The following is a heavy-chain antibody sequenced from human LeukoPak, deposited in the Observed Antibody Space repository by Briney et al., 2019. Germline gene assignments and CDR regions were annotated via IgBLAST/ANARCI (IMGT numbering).Heavy chain of an antibody. CDR1: VFTFSIYA. CDR2: ISGSGGST. J-gene: IGHJ4*02. V-gene: IGHV3-23*01. D-gene: IGHD5-12*01. Sequence: GGSLRLSCAPSVFTFSIYAMSWVRQAPGKGLEWVSAISGSGGSTYYADSVKGPFTISTDNSKNTLYLQMNSLRAEETALYYCAKAPGDRVEYFDYWGQGTLVTVAS. CDR3: AKAPGDRVEYFDY.